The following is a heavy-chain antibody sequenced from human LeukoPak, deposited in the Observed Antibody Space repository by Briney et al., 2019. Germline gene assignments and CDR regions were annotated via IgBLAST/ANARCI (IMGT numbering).Heavy chain of an antibody. Sequence: GGSLRLSCAASGFTFSSYGMHWVRQAPGKGLERVAVISYDGSNKYYADSVKGRFTISRDNSKNTLYLQMNSLRAEDTAVYYCAKGPQGYSSSWYRGHYYYMDVWGKGTTVTVSS. D-gene: IGHD6-13*01. V-gene: IGHV3-30*18. CDR2: ISYDGSNK. J-gene: IGHJ6*03. CDR1: GFTFSSYG. CDR3: AKGPQGYSSSWYRGHYYYMDV.